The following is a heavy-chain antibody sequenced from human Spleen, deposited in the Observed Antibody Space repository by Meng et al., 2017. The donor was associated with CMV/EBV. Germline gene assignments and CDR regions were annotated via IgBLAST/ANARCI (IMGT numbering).Heavy chain of an antibody. CDR1: GDSISSSPYF. J-gene: IGHJ4*02. CDR3: PHSTSSWGVGW. V-gene: IGHV4-39*01. D-gene: IGHD2/OR15-2a*01. CDR2: IYYIGST. Sequence: SETLSLTCTVSGDSISSSPYFWGWVRQAPGKGLEWIASIYYIGSTYYNPSLKSRVIVSVDKSNNQFSLHLSSVTAADTAVYYCPHSTSSWGVGWWGRGTLVTVSS.